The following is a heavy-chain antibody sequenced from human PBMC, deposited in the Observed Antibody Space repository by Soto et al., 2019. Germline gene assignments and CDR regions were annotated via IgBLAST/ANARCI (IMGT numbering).Heavy chain of an antibody. D-gene: IGHD6-6*01. CDR2: ISAYNGNT. CDR3: ASLGAARPGYYYYYMDV. J-gene: IGHJ6*03. V-gene: IGHV1-18*01. Sequence: ASVTVSCKASGSTFTSYGISWVRQAPRQGLEWMGWISAYNGNTNYAQKLQGRVTMTTDTSTSTAYMELSSLRSEDTAVYYCASLGAARPGYYYYYMDVWGKGTAVTVSS. CDR1: GSTFTSYG.